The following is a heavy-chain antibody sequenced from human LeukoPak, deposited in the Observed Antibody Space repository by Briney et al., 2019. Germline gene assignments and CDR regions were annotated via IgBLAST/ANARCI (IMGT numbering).Heavy chain of an antibody. Sequence: PSETLSLTCGVSGGSLNNYYWSWLRQAAGRGLDWIGRIYASGSTSYNPSLKSRVTMSVDTSKNQFSLKMTSVTAADTAVYFCARDLPQYDHNSVSYKIFFDPWGQGTLVTVSS. V-gene: IGHV4-4*07. J-gene: IGHJ5*02. CDR1: GGSLNNYY. CDR2: IYASGST. D-gene: IGHD3-22*01. CDR3: ARDLPQYDHNSVSYKIFFDP.